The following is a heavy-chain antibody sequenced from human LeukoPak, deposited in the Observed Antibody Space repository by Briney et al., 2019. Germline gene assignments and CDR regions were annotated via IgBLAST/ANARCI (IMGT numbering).Heavy chain of an antibody. CDR3: AIAGDRISGTGDTFDI. V-gene: IGHV3-21*01. CDR2: ISSGGSYI. CDR1: GFTFSSYV. Sequence: GGSLRLSCAASGFTFSSYVVNWVRQAPGKGLEWVSFISSGGSYIYYEDSVKGRFTISRDTGKNSLYLQMSSLRAEDTAVYYCAIAGDRISGTGDTFDIWGQGTMVTVSS. J-gene: IGHJ3*02. D-gene: IGHD2/OR15-2a*01.